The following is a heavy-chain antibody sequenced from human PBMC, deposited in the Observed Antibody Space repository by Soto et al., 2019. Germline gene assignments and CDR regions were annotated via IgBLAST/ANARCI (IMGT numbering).Heavy chain of an antibody. CDR3: ARWGTTGGLDV. CDR2: TSYDGSNK. J-gene: IGHJ1*01. Sequence: QVQLVESGGGVVQPGTSLRLSCVGSGFTFSSYVIHWVRQAPGKGLEWVALTSYDGSNKDYGDSVKGRFTISRDNSRNTVDLQMDSLRREDTGLYYCARWGTTGGLDVWGQGTLVSVSS. V-gene: IGHV3-30*19. D-gene: IGHD3-16*01. CDR1: GFTFSSYV.